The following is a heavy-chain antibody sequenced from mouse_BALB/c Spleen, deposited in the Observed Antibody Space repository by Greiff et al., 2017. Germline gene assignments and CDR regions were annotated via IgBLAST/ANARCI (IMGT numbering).Heavy chain of an antibody. V-gene: IGHV1S81*02. D-gene: IGHD1-1*02. J-gene: IGHJ2*01. CDR3: ARGGGFDY. CDR2: INPSNGRT. Sequence: QVQLQQSGAELVKPGASVKLSCKASGYTFTSYWMHWVKQRPGQGLEWIGEINPSNGRTNYNEKFKSKATLTVDKSSSTAYMQLSSLTSEDSAVYYCARGGGFDYWGQGTTLTVSS. CDR1: GYTFTSYW.